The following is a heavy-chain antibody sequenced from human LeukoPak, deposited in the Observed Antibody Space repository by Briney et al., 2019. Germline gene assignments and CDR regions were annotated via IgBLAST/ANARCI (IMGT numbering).Heavy chain of an antibody. CDR3: ASSPVVIPMRLDY. Sequence: PSETLSLTCTVSGGSISSSSYYWGWIRQPPGKGLEWIGSIYYSGSTYYNPSLKSRVTISVDTSKNQFSLKLSSVTAADTAVYYCASSPVVIPMRLDYWGQGTLVTVSS. D-gene: IGHD3-22*01. V-gene: IGHV4-39*07. CDR1: GGSISSSSYY. J-gene: IGHJ4*02. CDR2: IYYSGST.